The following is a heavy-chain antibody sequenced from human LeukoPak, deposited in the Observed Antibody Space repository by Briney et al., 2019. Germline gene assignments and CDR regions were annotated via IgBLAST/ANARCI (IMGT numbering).Heavy chain of an antibody. V-gene: IGHV1-69*13. D-gene: IGHD3-10*01. CDR1: GGTFSIYA. Sequence: SVKVSCKASGGTFSIYAISWVRQAPGQGLEWMGGIIPIFGTANYAQKFQGRVTITADESTSTAYMELSSLRSEDTAVYYCAGGGYGSGSYFDYYYGMDVWGKGTTVTVSS. J-gene: IGHJ6*04. CDR3: AGGGYGSGSYFDYYYGMDV. CDR2: IIPIFGTA.